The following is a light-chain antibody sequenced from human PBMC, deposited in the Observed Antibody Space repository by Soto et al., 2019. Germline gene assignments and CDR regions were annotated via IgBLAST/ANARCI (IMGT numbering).Light chain of an antibody. CDR1: SGSIASNY. CDR2: EDS. Sequence: NFMLTQPHSVSESPEKTVTISCTRSSGSIASNYVQWYQQRPGSAPTIVIYEDSQRPSGVPDRFSGSIDSSSNSASLTISGLKTEDEADYYCQSYDSSNLVFGTGTKVTVL. J-gene: IGLJ1*01. CDR3: QSYDSSNLV. V-gene: IGLV6-57*04.